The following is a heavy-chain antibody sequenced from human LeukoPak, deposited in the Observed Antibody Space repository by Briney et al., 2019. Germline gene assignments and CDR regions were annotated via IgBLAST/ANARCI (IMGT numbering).Heavy chain of an antibody. Sequence: GGSLRLSCAASGFTFSIYGMHWVRQAPNKGLEWVAIIWNDGSNKYYADSVKGRFTISRDNSKNTLYLQMNSLRAEDTAVYYCARTSPSACDYWGQGTLVTVSS. J-gene: IGHJ4*02. D-gene: IGHD6-25*01. V-gene: IGHV3-33*01. CDR2: IWNDGSNK. CDR1: GFTFSIYG. CDR3: ARTSPSACDY.